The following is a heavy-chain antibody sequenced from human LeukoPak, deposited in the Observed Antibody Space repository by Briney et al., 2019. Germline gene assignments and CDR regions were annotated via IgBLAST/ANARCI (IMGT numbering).Heavy chain of an antibody. CDR2: ISYDGSNK. V-gene: IGHV3-30*18. CDR1: GFTFSSYG. Sequence: PGGSLRLSCAASGFTFSSYGMHWVRQAPGKGLEWVAVISYDGSNKYYADSVKGRFTISRDDSKNTLYLQMNSLRAEDTAVYYCAKDHGAVAPYWGQGTLVTVSS. D-gene: IGHD6-19*01. J-gene: IGHJ4*02. CDR3: AKDHGAVAPY.